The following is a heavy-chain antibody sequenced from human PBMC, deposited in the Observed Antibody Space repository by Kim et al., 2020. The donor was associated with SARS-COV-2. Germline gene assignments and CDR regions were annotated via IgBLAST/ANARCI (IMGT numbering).Heavy chain of an antibody. D-gene: IGHD3-22*01. Sequence: GGSLRLSCAASGFTFSSYGMHWVRQAPGKGLEWVAVIWYDGSNKYYADSVKGRFTISRDNSKNTLYLQMNSLRAEDTAVYYCAKDYSEYYYDSSGNPDYWGQGTLVTVSS. CDR2: IWYDGSNK. CDR3: AKDYSEYYYDSSGNPDY. CDR1: GFTFSSYG. J-gene: IGHJ4*02. V-gene: IGHV3-33*06.